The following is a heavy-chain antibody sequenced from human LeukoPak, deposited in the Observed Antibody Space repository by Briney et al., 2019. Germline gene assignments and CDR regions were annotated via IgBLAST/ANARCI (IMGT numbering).Heavy chain of an antibody. D-gene: IGHD2-2*01. CDR3: AHGLPGFYGLGV. CDR1: GFSLSTNAVG. V-gene: IGHV2-5*01. CDR2: IYGNDDK. J-gene: IGHJ6*02. Sequence: SGPTLVNPTQTLTLTCTFSGFSLSTNAVGVAWIRQPPGKALEWLALIYGNDDKRYSPSLKSRLTITKDNSKNQVVLTVTNMDPVDTATYYCAHGLPGFYGLGVWGQGTTVTVSS.